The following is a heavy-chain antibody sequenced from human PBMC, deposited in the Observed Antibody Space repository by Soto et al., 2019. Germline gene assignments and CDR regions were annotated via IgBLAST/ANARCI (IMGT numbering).Heavy chain of an antibody. CDR3: ARGTGYSYRYYCGLDF. CDR1: GFSLSTSGVG. J-gene: IGHJ6*02. V-gene: IGHV2-5*01. D-gene: IGHD5-18*01. CDR2: IYWNDDK. Sequence: SGPTLVNPTQTLTLTCTFSGFSLSTSGVGVGWIRQPPGKALEWLALIYWNDDKRYSPSLKSRLTITKDTSKNQVVLTRTNMDPVDTATYFCARGTGYSYRYYCGLDFWGQGTPVTVSS.